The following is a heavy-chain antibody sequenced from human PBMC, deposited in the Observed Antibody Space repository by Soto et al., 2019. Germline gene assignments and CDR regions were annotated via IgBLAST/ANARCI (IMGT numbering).Heavy chain of an antibody. CDR1: GFIFTTSD. Sequence: EVQLVESEGGLVQPGGSLRLSCEASGFIFTTSDMSWVRQAPGKGLEWISSITITGDTTHYADSVKGRFTISRDNSRNTVYLQMNSLGVHAAAVYYCAKGGGGDHGYWGQGTLVAVSS. V-gene: IGHV3-23*04. D-gene: IGHD2-21*02. CDR2: ITITGDTT. J-gene: IGHJ4*02. CDR3: AKGGGGDHGY.